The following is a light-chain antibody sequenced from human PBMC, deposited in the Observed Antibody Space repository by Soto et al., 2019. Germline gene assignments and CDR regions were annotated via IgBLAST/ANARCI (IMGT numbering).Light chain of an antibody. V-gene: IGKV3-15*01. CDR2: GAS. J-gene: IGKJ5*01. Sequence: EIVMTQSPATLSVSPGERATISCRASQSVSSNLAWYQQKPGQAPRLLIYGASARATGIPARFSGSGSGTEFTLTISSLQSEDFAVYYCQQYNNWPITFGQGTRLESK. CDR1: QSVSSN. CDR3: QQYNNWPIT.